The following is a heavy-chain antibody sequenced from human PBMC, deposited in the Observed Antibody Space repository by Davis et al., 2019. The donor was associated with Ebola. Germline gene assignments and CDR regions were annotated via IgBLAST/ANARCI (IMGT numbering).Heavy chain of an antibody. Sequence: PGGSLRLSCAASGFTFDDYAMHWVRQAPGKGLEWVSGISRNSGSIGYADSVKGRFTISRDNAKNSLYLQMNSLRAEDMALYYCAKGGQQLAFGYFQHWGQGTLVTVSS. CDR1: GFTFDDYA. J-gene: IGHJ1*01. CDR3: AKGGQQLAFGYFQH. CDR2: ISRNSGSI. V-gene: IGHV3-9*03. D-gene: IGHD6-13*01.